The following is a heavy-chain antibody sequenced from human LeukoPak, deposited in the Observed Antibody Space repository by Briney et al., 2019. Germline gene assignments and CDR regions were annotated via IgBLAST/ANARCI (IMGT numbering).Heavy chain of an antibody. CDR2: ITWSSGTM. J-gene: IGHJ4*02. CDR3: AKDTRAGVSGSFDY. Sequence: GRSLRLSCTASLFTFDDYAMHWVRQAPGKGLEWVSGITWSSGTMVYADSVKGRFTISRDDAKNSLYLQMNSLRDEDTALYYCAKDTRAGVSGSFDYWGQGTLVTVSS. V-gene: IGHV3-9*01. CDR1: LFTFDDYA. D-gene: IGHD5-12*01.